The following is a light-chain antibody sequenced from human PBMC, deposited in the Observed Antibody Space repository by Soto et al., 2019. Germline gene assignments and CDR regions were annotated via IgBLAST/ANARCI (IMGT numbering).Light chain of an antibody. V-gene: IGKV1-27*01. Sequence: DIQMTQSPSSLSASVGDTVTITCRASQGIIDYLAWYQQRPGKVPKLLIYAASTLQPGVPSRFSGSGAGTDFTLTFSSLQPEDVATYYCQKYDTAPQTFGQGTRVEI. CDR1: QGIIDY. CDR2: AAS. J-gene: IGKJ1*01. CDR3: QKYDTAPQT.